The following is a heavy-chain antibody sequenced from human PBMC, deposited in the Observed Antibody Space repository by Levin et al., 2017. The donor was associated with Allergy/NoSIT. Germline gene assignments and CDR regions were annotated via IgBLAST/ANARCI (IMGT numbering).Heavy chain of an antibody. J-gene: IGHJ4*02. Sequence: GGSLKISCAASGFRLYDYWMSWVRQAPGKGLEWVANINQAGSVIYFEDSLKDRFFVSRDNAKNSLYLQMTSLRAEDTAVYYCVRDNWNDVGWGQGTLVTVSS. CDR3: VRDNWNDVG. CDR1: GFRLYDYW. D-gene: IGHD1-20*01. V-gene: IGHV3-7*01. CDR2: INQAGSVI.